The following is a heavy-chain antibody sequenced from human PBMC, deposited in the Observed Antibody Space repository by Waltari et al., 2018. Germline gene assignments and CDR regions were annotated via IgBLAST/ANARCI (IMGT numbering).Heavy chain of an antibody. D-gene: IGHD3-3*01. CDR2: VDPEDGET. CDR3: ATAGLVDFGVVRWFDP. CDR1: GYPLTDLY. V-gene: IGHV1-69-2*01. J-gene: IGHJ5*02. Sequence: VQLVQSGAEVKKPRASVTVSCKVSGYPLTDLYLHCVQHAPGKGLEWMGRVDPEDGETIYAEKFQGRVTITADTSTDTAYMELSRLRSEDTAVYYCATAGLVDFGVVRWFDPWGQGTLVTVSS.